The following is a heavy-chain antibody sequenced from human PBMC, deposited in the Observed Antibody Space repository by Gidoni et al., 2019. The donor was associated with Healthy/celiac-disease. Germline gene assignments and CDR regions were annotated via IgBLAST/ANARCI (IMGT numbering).Heavy chain of an antibody. CDR3: ARGHRLDV. CDR2: IYYSGST. CDR1: AGSISSYY. Sequence: QVQLQESGPGLVKPSETLSLTCPVSAGSISSYYWSWILQPPGKGLEWIGYIYYSGSTNYNPSLKSRVTISVDTSKNQFSLKLSSVTAADTAVYYCARGHRLDVWGKGTTVTVSS. J-gene: IGHJ6*04. V-gene: IGHV4-59*01.